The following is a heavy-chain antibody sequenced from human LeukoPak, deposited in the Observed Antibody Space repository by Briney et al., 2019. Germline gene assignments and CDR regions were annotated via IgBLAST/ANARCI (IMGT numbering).Heavy chain of an antibody. CDR3: ARDMYYDFWSGYSHFDY. D-gene: IGHD3-3*01. CDR2: IYTSGST. Sequence: SETLSLTCTVSGGSISSYYWSWIRQPAGKGLEWIGRIYTSGSTNYNPSLKSRVTISVDTSKNQFSLKLSSVTAADTAVYYCARDMYYDFWSGYSHFDYWGHGTLVTVSS. V-gene: IGHV4-4*07. J-gene: IGHJ4*01. CDR1: GGSISSYY.